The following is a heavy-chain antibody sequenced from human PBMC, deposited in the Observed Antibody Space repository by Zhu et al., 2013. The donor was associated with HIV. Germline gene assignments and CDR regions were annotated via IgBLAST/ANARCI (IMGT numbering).Heavy chain of an antibody. Sequence: QSGTEMKRPGASMKVSCKPLGYRFTAYYIHWVRQAPGKGIEWMGYINPKNGDTKLAQTFRDRISVTRDTSINTVYMELRSLTSDDTAVYYCARAGGILVDPSVSGLGFPDLIYYWGQGTLATVSS. CDR2: INPKNGDT. V-gene: IGHV1-2*02. J-gene: IGHJ4*02. D-gene: IGHD3-3*02. CDR1: GYRFTAYY. CDR3: ARAGGILVDPSVSGLGFPDLIYY.